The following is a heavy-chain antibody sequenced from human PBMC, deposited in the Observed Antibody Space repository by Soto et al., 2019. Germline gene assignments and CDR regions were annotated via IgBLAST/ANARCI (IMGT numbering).Heavy chain of an antibody. J-gene: IGHJ6*02. CDR2: ISYDGSNK. CDR3: AKTVDTAMASYYYYYGMDV. CDR1: GFTFSSYA. Sequence: QVQLVESGGGVVQPGRSLRLSCAASGFTFSSYAMHWVRQAPGKGLEWVAVISYDGSNKYYADSVKGRFTISRDNSKNTLYLQMNSLRAEDKAVYYCAKTVDTAMASYYYYYGMDVCGQGTTVTVSS. V-gene: IGHV3-30-3*01. D-gene: IGHD5-18*01.